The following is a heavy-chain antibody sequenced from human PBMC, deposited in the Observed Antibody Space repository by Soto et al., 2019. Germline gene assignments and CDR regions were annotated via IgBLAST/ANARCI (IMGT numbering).Heavy chain of an antibody. D-gene: IGHD3-3*01. Sequence: NPSETLSLTCTVSGGSISSSSYYWGWIRQPPGKGLEWIGSIYYSGSTYYNPSLKSRVTISVDTSKNQFSLKLSSVTAADTAVYYCARLRITICGVVIISWFDPWGQGTLVTVSS. CDR2: IYYSGST. V-gene: IGHV4-39*01. CDR1: GGSISSSSYY. CDR3: ARLRITICGVVIISWFDP. J-gene: IGHJ5*02.